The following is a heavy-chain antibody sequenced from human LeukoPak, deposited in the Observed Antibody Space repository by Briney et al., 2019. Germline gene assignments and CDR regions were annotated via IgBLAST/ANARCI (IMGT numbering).Heavy chain of an antibody. J-gene: IGHJ4*02. D-gene: IGHD3-3*01. V-gene: IGHV1-18*01. CDR1: GYTFSTYG. Sequence: EASVTVSFKTSGYTFSTYGLSWVRQAPGQGLEGMGGISVNSGKTHYAEKFQERVNLTTDTSSTTAFMELTSLRSDDTAVYYCTKDFDFILDYWGQGTLVTVSS. CDR3: TKDFDFILDY. CDR2: ISVNSGKT.